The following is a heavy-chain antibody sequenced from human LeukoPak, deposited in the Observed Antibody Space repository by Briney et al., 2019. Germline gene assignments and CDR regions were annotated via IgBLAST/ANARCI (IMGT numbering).Heavy chain of an antibody. CDR3: AKGRISPDY. D-gene: IGHD3-3*02. J-gene: IGHJ4*02. CDR2: ISDSGGST. CDR1: GFTFSTYA. V-gene: IGHV3-23*01. Sequence: GGSLRLSCAGSGFTFSTYAMSWVRQAPGKGLEWVSSISDSGGSTYYADSVKGRFAISRDNSKNTLFLQMNSLRAEDTAVYYCAKGRISPDYWGQGTLVTVSS.